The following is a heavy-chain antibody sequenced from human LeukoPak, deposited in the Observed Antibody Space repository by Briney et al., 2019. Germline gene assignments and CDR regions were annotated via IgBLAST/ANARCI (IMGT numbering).Heavy chain of an antibody. V-gene: IGHV3-30*03. J-gene: IGHJ4*02. CDR2: ISYDGSNK. Sequence: GGSLRLSCAVSGFTLSDYWMSWVRQAPGKGLEWVAVISYDGSNKYYADSVKGRFTISRDNSKNTLYLQMNSLRAEDTAVYYCARDQQLGYFDYWGQGTLVTVSS. D-gene: IGHD6-13*01. CDR3: ARDQQLGYFDY. CDR1: GFTLSDYW.